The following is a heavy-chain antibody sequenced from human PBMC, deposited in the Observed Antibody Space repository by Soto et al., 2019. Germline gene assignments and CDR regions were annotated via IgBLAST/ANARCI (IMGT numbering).Heavy chain of an antibody. CDR1: GYIFSSYW. D-gene: IGHD2-8*01. Sequence: GESLKLSCKGSGYIFSSYWISWVRQMPGKGLEWMGRIDPSDSYTNYSPSFQGHVTISADKSISTAYLQWSSLKASDTAMYYCARQEDMSPNYYAMDVWGQGTTVTVSS. V-gene: IGHV5-10-1*01. J-gene: IGHJ6*02. CDR2: IDPSDSYT. CDR3: ARQEDMSPNYYAMDV.